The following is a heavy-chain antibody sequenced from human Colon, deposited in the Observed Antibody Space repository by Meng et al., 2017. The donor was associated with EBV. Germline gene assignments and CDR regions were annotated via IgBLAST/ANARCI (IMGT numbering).Heavy chain of an antibody. CDR2: INENGGTT. V-gene: IGHV3-74*03. CDR1: GFTFSTYW. J-gene: IGHJ4*02. Sequence: EVQVSGVGGGLIHPGGSLRLSCAVSGFTFSTYWMHWVRQAPGKGLVWISRINENGGTTTYADSVRGRFTISRDNTKNTLYLEMNNLRDDDTAVYFCSRDLAGPFDDWGQGTLVTVSS. CDR3: SRDLAGPFDD.